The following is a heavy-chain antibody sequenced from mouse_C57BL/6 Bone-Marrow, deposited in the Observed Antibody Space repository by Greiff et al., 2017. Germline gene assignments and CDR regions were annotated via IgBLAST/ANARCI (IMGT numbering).Heavy chain of an antibody. CDR2: IDPENGDT. CDR3: TTFIYYGSGFFAY. D-gene: IGHD1-1*01. V-gene: IGHV14-4*01. CDR1: GFNIKDDY. Sequence: VQLQQSGAELVRPGASVKLSCTASGFNIKDDYMHWVKQRPEQGLEWIGWIDPENGDTEYASKFQGKATITADTSSNTAYLQLSSLTSEDTAVYYCTTFIYYGSGFFAYWGQGTLVTVSA. J-gene: IGHJ3*01.